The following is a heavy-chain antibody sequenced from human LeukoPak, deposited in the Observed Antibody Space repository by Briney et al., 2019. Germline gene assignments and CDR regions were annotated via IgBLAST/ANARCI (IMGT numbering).Heavy chain of an antibody. CDR3: ARGGSSDYYDSSGYYGSFDY. V-gene: IGHV4-59*01. CDR2: IYYSGST. CDR1: GGSISSYY. J-gene: IGHJ4*02. D-gene: IGHD3-22*01. Sequence: SXXLSLTCTVSGGSISSYYWSWIRRPPGKGLEWIGYIYYSGSTNYNPSLKRRVTISVDKSKKQFSLKLSSVTAADTAVYYCARGGSSDYYDSSGYYGSFDYWGQGTLVTVSS.